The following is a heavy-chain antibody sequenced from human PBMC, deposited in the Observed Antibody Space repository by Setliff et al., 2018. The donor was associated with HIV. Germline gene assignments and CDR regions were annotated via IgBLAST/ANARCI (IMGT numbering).Heavy chain of an antibody. D-gene: IGHD6-19*01. Sequence: SGPTLVNPTQTLTLTCTFSGFSLSTSGMCVSWIRQPPGKAMEWRARIDWDDDKYYSTSLKTRLTISKDTSNNQVVLTRTNMDPVDTATYYCARIHSSADYYYMDVWGKGTTVTVSS. CDR3: ARIHSSADYYYMDV. V-gene: IGHV2-70*11. CDR2: IDWDDDK. J-gene: IGHJ6*03. CDR1: GFSLSTSGMC.